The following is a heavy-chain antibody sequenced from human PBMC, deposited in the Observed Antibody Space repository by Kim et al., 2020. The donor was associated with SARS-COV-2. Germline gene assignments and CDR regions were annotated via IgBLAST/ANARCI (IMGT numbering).Heavy chain of an antibody. D-gene: IGHD3-9*01. Sequence: GGSLRLSCAASGFTFSSYSMNWVRQAPGKGLEWVSSISSSSSYIYYADSVKGRFTISRDNAKNSLYLQMNSLRAEDTDVYYCARDHPFGYDILAGPKGANSFDTWGQGTLVTVSS. J-gene: IGHJ5*02. CDR3: ARDHPFGYDILAGPKGANSFDT. V-gene: IGHV3-21*01. CDR2: ISSSSSYI. CDR1: GFTFSSYS.